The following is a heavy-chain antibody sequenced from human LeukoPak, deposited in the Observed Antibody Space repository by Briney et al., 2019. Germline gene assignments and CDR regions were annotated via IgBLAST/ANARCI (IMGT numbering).Heavy chain of an antibody. CDR1: GLTVSGYD. Sequence: GGSLRLSCAASGLTVSGYDIHWVRQGTGKGLEWVSFISASGDTRYQDSVKGRFTISRDSVKNSFYLQMNSLRADDTAIYYCARGGCGTTSCYGDPGLDPWGQGTLVIVSS. V-gene: IGHV3-13*01. D-gene: IGHD2-2*01. CDR2: ISASGDT. J-gene: IGHJ5*02. CDR3: ARGGCGTTSCYGDPGLDP.